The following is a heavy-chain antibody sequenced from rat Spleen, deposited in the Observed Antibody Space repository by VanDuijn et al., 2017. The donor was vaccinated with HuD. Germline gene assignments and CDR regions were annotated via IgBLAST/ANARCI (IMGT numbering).Heavy chain of an antibody. D-gene: IGHD1-1*01. CDR1: GFTFNKFW. CDR2: IIDPGGST. J-gene: IGHJ2*01. CDR3: TTYYYSADYFDY. V-gene: IGHV5-31*01. Sequence: EVQLVESGGGLVQPGRSLKLSCVASGFTFNKFWLTWIRQAPGKGLEWVASIIDPGGSTYYRDSVKGRFTISRDNAKSTLYLQMESLRSEDTATYYCTTYYYSADYFDYWGQGVVVTVSS.